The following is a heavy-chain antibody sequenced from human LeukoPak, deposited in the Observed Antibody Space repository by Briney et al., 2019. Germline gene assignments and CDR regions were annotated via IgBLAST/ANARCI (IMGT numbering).Heavy chain of an antibody. J-gene: IGHJ4*02. V-gene: IGHV4-59*08. CDR3: AGNSASSYGNQPS. D-gene: IGHD3-10*01. CDR2: IYYSGST. CDR1: GGSISSYH. Sequence: SETLSLTCTVSGGSISSYHWSWIRQPPGKGLEWIGYIYYSGSTNYNPSLKSRVTISVDTSKNQFSLKLSSVTAADTAVYYCAGNSASSYGNQPSWGQGTLVTVSS.